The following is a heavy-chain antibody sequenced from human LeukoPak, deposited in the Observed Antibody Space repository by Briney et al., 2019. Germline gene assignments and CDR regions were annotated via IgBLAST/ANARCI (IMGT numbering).Heavy chain of an antibody. CDR1: GFTFSSYN. CDR3: ASGRIVGAYYFDY. Sequence: GGSLRLSCAASGFTFSSYNMNWVRQAPGKGLEWVSSISSSSSYIYYADSVKGRFTISRDNAKNSLYLQMNSLRAEDTAVYYCASGRIVGAYYFDYWGQGTLVTVSP. D-gene: IGHD1-26*01. CDR2: ISSSSSYI. V-gene: IGHV3-21*01. J-gene: IGHJ4*02.